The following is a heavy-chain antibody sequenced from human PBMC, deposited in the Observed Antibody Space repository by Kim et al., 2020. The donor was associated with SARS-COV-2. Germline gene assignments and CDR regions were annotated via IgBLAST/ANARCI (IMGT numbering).Heavy chain of an antibody. J-gene: IGHJ6*02. CDR3: AKACGLQDYYYGMDV. Sequence: GGSLRLSCAASGFTFSSYAMSWVRQAPGKGLEWVSAISGSGGSTYYADSVKGRFTISRDNSKNTLYLQMNSLRAEDTAVYYCAKACGLQDYYYGMDVWGQGTTVTVSS. V-gene: IGHV3-23*01. CDR2: ISGSGGST. D-gene: IGHD4-4*01. CDR1: GFTFSSYA.